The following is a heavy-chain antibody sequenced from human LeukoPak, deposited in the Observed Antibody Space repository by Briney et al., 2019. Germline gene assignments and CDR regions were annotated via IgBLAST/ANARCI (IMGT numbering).Heavy chain of an antibody. CDR1: GFTFSSYA. CDR3: ARDREAYYDFWSGYSDY. D-gene: IGHD3-3*01. V-gene: IGHV3-7*01. CDR2: IKQDGSEK. Sequence: GGSLRLSCAASGFTFSSYAMSWVRQAPGKGLEWVANIKQDGSEKYYVDSVKGRFTISRDNAKNSLYLQMNSLRAEDTAVYYCARDREAYYDFWSGYSDYWGQGTLVTVSS. J-gene: IGHJ4*02.